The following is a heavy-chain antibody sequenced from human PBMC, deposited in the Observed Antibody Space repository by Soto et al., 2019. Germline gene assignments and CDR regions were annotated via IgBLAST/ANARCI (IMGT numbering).Heavy chain of an antibody. CDR3: AKASSTISPDY. CDR1: GFTFTDYA. Sequence: EVQLLESGGGLVQPGGSMRLSCAASGFTFTDYAMTWVRQARGKGLEWVSSISGSASSTFYAGSVKGRFTISRDNSRNTVSLQMNSLRAEDTAVYYCAKASSTISPDYWGQGTLVTVTS. V-gene: IGHV3-23*01. D-gene: IGHD5-12*01. CDR2: ISGSASST. J-gene: IGHJ4*02.